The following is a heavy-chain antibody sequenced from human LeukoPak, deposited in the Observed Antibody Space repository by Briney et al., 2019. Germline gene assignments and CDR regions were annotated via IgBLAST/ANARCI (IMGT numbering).Heavy chain of an antibody. V-gene: IGHV3-30*18. D-gene: IGHD3-10*01. Sequence: GGSLRLSCAASGFTFSHYGMHWVRQAPGKGLEWVALISYDGSNKYYADSVKGRFTISRDNSKNTLYLQMISLRAEDTAVYYCAESETVTMVRGVITRLSLDHWGQGTLVTVSS. CDR3: AESETVTMVRGVITRLSLDH. CDR2: ISYDGSNK. J-gene: IGHJ4*02. CDR1: GFTFSHYG.